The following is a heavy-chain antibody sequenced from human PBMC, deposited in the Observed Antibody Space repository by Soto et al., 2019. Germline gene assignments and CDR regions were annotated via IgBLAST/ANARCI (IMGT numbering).Heavy chain of an antibody. CDR3: AREYTAWPLAYGLDV. Sequence: GGSLRLSCAASGFTFSSYAMSWVRQAPGKGLEWVSAISGSGGSTYYADSVKGRFTISRDNSKNSVSLQMNSLRAEDTAVYYCAREYTAWPLAYGLDVWGQGTTVTVSS. D-gene: IGHD2-2*02. V-gene: IGHV3-23*01. J-gene: IGHJ6*02. CDR1: GFTFSSYA. CDR2: ISGSGGST.